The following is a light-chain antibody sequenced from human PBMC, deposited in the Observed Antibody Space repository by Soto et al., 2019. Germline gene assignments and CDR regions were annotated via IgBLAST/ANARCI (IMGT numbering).Light chain of an antibody. CDR2: KVS. CDR3: KQGTHWPIT. CDR1: QSLVHSDGIAY. V-gene: IGKV2-30*02. J-gene: IGKJ5*01. Sequence: DVVMTQSPLSLPVTLGQPASISCRSNQSLVHSDGIAYFSWFQQRPGRSPRRLIYKVSNRDSGVPARFSGSGSGTDFALNISRVEAEDVGIYYCKQGTHWPITFGQGTRLEIK.